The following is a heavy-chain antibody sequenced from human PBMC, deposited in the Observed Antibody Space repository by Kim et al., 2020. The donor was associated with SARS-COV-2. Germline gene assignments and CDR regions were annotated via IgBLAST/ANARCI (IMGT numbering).Heavy chain of an antibody. Sequence: GGSLRLSCAASGFTFSSYSMNWVRQAPGKGLEWVSYISSSSSTIYYADSVKGRFTISRDNAKNSLYLQMNSLRDEDTAVYYCARDIQLWPTYYYYGMDVWGQGTTVTVSS. D-gene: IGHD5-18*01. CDR3: ARDIQLWPTYYYYGMDV. CDR1: GFTFSSYS. J-gene: IGHJ6*02. V-gene: IGHV3-48*02. CDR2: ISSSSSTI.